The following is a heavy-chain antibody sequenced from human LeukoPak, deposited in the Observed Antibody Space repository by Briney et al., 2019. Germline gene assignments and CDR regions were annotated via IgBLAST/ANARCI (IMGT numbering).Heavy chain of an antibody. J-gene: IGHJ4*02. V-gene: IGHV3-7*01. Sequence: PGGSLRLSCAASGFTFSSYWMSWVRQAPGKGLEWVANIKQDGSEKYYVDSVKGRFTISRDNAKNSLYLRMNSLRAEDTAVYYCARDLGYGSGKLFPFDYGGQGTLVTVSS. CDR1: GFTFSSYW. D-gene: IGHD3-10*01. CDR2: IKQDGSEK. CDR3: ARDLGYGSGKLFPFDY.